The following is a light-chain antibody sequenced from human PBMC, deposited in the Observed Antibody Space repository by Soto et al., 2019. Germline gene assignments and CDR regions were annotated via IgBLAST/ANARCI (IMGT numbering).Light chain of an antibody. J-gene: IGKJ2*01. CDR1: QSIYSS. V-gene: IGKV1-39*01. CDR2: AAS. Sequence: DIQMTQSPSTLSASVGDRVTITCRASQSIYSSLNWYHQKPGKAPKLLIYAASNLQSGVPSRFSGSGSGTDFTLSISSLQPEDFATYYCQQSYSAPYTFVQGTKLEI. CDR3: QQSYSAPYT.